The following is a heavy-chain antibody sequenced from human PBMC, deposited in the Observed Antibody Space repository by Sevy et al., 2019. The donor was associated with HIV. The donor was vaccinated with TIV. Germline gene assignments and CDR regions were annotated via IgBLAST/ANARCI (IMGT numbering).Heavy chain of an antibody. CDR1: GFTFDDYA. J-gene: IGHJ3*02. V-gene: IGHV3-9*01. CDR3: AKAHYEGDFDI. Sequence: GGSQRLSCAASGFTFDDYAMHWVRQAPGKGLEWVSGISWNSGSIGYADSVKGRFTISRDNAKNSLYLQMNSLRAEDTALYYCAKAHYEGDFDIWGQGTMVTVSS. D-gene: IGHD4-17*01. CDR2: ISWNSGSI.